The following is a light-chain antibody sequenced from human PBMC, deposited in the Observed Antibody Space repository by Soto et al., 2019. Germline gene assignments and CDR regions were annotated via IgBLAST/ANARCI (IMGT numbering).Light chain of an antibody. CDR3: QRYDSLRT. Sequence: EIVLTQSPGTLPLSPGERATLSCRASQSVRSNFLAWYQQKPGQAPRLLIYGASNRATGIPDRFSGSGSGTDFTFTITRLEPEDFAMYYCQRYDSLRTFGQGTKVEF. V-gene: IGKV3-20*01. CDR1: QSVRSNF. CDR2: GAS. J-gene: IGKJ1*01.